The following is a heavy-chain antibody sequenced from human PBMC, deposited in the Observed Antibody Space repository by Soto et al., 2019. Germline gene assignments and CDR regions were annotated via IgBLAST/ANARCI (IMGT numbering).Heavy chain of an antibody. V-gene: IGHV3-23*01. D-gene: IGHD1-26*01. Sequence: EVQLLESGGGLVQPGGSLRLSCAASGFTFSSYAMHWVRQGPGKGLDWVSGISYSGATTYYADSVKGRFTISRDSSKNTLYLQMNSLSAEDTALYYCAKGPTEISGSQRRNAFDIWGQGTMVTVSS. CDR3: AKGPTEISGSQRRNAFDI. CDR1: GFTFSSYA. CDR2: ISYSGATT. J-gene: IGHJ3*02.